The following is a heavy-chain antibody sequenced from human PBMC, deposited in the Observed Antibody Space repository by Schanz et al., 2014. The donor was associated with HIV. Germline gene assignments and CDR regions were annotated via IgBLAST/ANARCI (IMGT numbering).Heavy chain of an antibody. D-gene: IGHD3-22*01. J-gene: IGHJ4*02. V-gene: IGHV3-30*18. Sequence: QVQLLESGGGVVQPVLNLSCAASGFSFSNYGMHWVRQAPGKGLEWVAVISFDGSNKYYADSVKGRFTISRDNSKNMLFLQMNSLRAEDTAVYYCAKDISNYYDSSAFDYWGQGTLVTVSS. CDR3: AKDISNYYDSSAFDY. CDR2: ISFDGSNK. CDR1: GFSFSNYG.